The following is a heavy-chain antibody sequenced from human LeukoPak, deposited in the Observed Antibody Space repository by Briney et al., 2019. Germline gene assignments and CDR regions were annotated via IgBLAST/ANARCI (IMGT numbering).Heavy chain of an antibody. Sequence: GGSLRLSCAASGFTFSSYEMNWVRQAPGKGLEWVSYISSSGSTIYYADSVMGRFTISRDNAKNSLYLQMNSLRAEDTAVYYCARDEGWFGELYYWGQGTLVTVSS. D-gene: IGHD3-10*01. CDR3: ARDEGWFGELYY. J-gene: IGHJ4*02. V-gene: IGHV3-48*03. CDR1: GFTFSSYE. CDR2: ISSSGSTI.